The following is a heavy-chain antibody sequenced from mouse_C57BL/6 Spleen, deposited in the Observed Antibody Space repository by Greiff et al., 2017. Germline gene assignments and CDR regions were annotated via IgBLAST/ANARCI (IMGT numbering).Heavy chain of an antibody. CDR3: ARGYYGSSSLDY. D-gene: IGHD1-1*01. V-gene: IGHV1-20*01. CDR2: INPYNGDT. CDR1: GYSFTGYF. J-gene: IGHJ2*01. Sequence: VQLQQSGPELVKPGASVKISCKASGYSFTGYFMNWVMQSHGKSLEWIGRINPYNGDTFYNQKFKGKATLTVDKSSSTAHMELRSLTSEDSAVYYCARGYYGSSSLDYWGQGTTLTVSS.